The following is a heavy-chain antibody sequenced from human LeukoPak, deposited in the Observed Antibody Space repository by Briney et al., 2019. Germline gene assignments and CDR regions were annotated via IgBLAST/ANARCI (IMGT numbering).Heavy chain of an antibody. Sequence: GGSLTLSCAASGFTFSSYAMSWVRQAPGKGLEWVSAISGSCGSTYYADSVKGRCTISRDNSKNTLYLQMNSLRAEDTAVYYCATSPITMVRGVITNSPNWFDPWGQGTLVTVSS. V-gene: IGHV3-23*01. CDR1: GFTFSSYA. J-gene: IGHJ5*02. CDR2: ISGSCGST. D-gene: IGHD3-10*01. CDR3: ATSPITMVRGVITNSPNWFDP.